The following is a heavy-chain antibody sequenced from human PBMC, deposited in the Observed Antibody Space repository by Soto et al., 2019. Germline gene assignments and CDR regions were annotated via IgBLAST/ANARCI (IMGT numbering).Heavy chain of an antibody. D-gene: IGHD3-10*01. V-gene: IGHV3-23*01. CDR1: GFTFSDYG. CDR3: AKDEKGVIADYFDC. Sequence: EVKLSESGGGLVEPGGSLRLSCAASGFTFSDYGMSWVRQAPGKGLEWVSGVSGSGNSGTGDRTYYADSVKGRFTISRDNSKNKLYLQMKSLRAEDTAVYYCAKDEKGVIADYFDCWGQGTLVTVSS. CDR2: VSGSGNSGTGDRT. J-gene: IGHJ4*02.